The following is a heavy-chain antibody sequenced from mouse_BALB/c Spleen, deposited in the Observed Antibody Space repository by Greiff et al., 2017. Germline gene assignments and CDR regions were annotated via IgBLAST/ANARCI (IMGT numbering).Heavy chain of an antibody. V-gene: IGHV5-6-5*01. J-gene: IGHJ3*01. Sequence: DVKLVESGGGLVKPGGSLKLSCAASGFTFSSYAMSWVRQTPEKRLEWVASISSGGSTYYPDSVKGRFTISRDNARNILYLQMSSLRSEDTAMYYCATYYDGYTKKWFAYWGQGTLVTVSA. CDR3: ATYYDGYTKKWFAY. CDR2: ISSGGST. D-gene: IGHD2-3*01. CDR1: GFTFSSYA.